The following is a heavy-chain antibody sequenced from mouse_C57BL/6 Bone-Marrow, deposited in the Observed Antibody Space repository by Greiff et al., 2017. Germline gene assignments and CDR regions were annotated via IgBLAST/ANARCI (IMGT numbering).Heavy chain of an antibody. D-gene: IGHD3-3*01. Sequence: VQLQQPGAELVKPGASVKLSCKASGYTFTSYWITWVKQRPGQGLEWIGDIYPTSGRTNYNEKFKSKAILTVATSSNTAYMQLSSLTSEDSAVFYCAGSDPRGRNFDYGGQGTALTVSS. V-gene: IGHV1-55*01. CDR2: IYPTSGRT. CDR1: GYTFTSYW. CDR3: AGSDPRGRNFDY. J-gene: IGHJ2*01.